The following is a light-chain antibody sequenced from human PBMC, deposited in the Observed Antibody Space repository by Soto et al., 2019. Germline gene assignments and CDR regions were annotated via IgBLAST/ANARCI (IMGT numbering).Light chain of an antibody. J-gene: IGKJ5*01. CDR2: GAS. CDR3: QQYNNWPPIT. CDR1: QSVYNN. Sequence: EIVFTQSPATRSVSPGERATLSCRASQSVYNNLAWYQQTPGQAPRLLIYGASTRANGIPARFSGSGSGTELTLTISSLQSEDFAVYYCQQYNNWPPITFGQGTRLEIK. V-gene: IGKV3-15*01.